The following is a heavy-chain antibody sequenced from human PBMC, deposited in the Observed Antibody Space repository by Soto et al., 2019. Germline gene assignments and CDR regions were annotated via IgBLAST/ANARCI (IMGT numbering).Heavy chain of an antibody. V-gene: IGHV6-1*01. D-gene: IGHD2-8*01. CDR1: GDSVSSDSTT. Sequence: XXTLSLTCAISGDSVSSDSTTWNCIRQSPSRGLEWLGRTYYRSKWYFDYAISVKSRITINPDTSNNQLSLQLNYVTPDDTAVYYCVRLIGNSWLDSWGQGTLVTVSS. J-gene: IGHJ5*01. CDR2: TYYRSKWYF. CDR3: VRLIGNSWLDS.